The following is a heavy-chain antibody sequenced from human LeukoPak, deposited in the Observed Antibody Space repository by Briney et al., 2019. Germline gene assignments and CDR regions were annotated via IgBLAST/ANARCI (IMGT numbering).Heavy chain of an antibody. D-gene: IGHD3-22*01. CDR3: ARDGRHYYDSSGYYYDY. CDR2: TYPGDSDT. V-gene: IGHV5-51*01. J-gene: IGHJ4*02. CDR1: GYSFTSYW. Sequence: GESLKISCKGSGYSFTSYWIGWVRQMPGKGLEWMGITYPGDSDTRYSPSFQGQVTISADKSISTAYLQWSSLKASDTAMYYCARDGRHYYDSSGYYYDYWGQGTLVTVCS.